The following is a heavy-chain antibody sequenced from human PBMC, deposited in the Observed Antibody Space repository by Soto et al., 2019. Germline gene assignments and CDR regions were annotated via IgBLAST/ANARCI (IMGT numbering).Heavy chain of an antibody. CDR2: INPRGATP. CDR3: ARGVLPMCNFDY. D-gene: IGHD3-10*02. J-gene: IGHJ4*02. V-gene: IGHV1-46*01. CDR1: GYTFTSYY. Sequence: QVQLVQSGAEVKKPGASVKVTCKASGYTFTSYYIHWVRQVPGQGLEWMGIINPRGATPGYAQRFQGRVTMSSDTSTSTVYMDLSSLGSEDTAVYYCARGVLPMCNFDYWGQGTLVTVSS.